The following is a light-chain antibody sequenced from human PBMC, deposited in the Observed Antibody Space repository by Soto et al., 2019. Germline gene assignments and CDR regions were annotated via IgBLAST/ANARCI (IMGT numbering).Light chain of an antibody. CDR2: DIS. CDR1: QDIRGA. CDR3: QQFMTFPFT. J-gene: IGKJ5*01. Sequence: AIQLTQSPSSLSASVGDRVTITCRASQDIRGALAWYQQKPGKPPKLLVFDISSLQCGVPSRFSGSGSGTDFTLTISSLQPEVFGTYYCQQFMTFPFTFGQGTRLEIK. V-gene: IGKV1-13*02.